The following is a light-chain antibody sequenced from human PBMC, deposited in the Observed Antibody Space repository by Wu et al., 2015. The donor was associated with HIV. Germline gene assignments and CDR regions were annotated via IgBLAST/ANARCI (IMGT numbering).Light chain of an antibody. V-gene: IGKV1-5*03. Sequence: DIQMTQSPSTLSASVGDRVTITCRANQSVGSWLAWYQQTPGKAPKRLIYKASTLESGVPSRFSGSGSGTEFTLTVNSLQPDDFATYYCQQYHTYSWTFGQGTKVEIK. CDR3: QQYHTYSWT. CDR2: KAS. J-gene: IGKJ1*01. CDR1: QSVGSW.